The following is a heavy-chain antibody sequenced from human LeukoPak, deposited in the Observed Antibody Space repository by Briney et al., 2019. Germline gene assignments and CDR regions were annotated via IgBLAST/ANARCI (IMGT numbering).Heavy chain of an antibody. CDR1: GFTFSSYS. Sequence: GGSLRLSCAASGFTFSSYSMNWVRQAPGKGLEWVSSISSSSSYIYYADSVKGRFTTSRDNAKNTLYLQINTLRAEDTATYYCARDLGLVPPEDYDYFDPWGQGTTVTVSS. CDR2: ISSSSSYI. J-gene: IGHJ4*03. D-gene: IGHD3/OR15-3a*01. V-gene: IGHV3-21*01. CDR3: ARDLGLVPPEDYDYFDP.